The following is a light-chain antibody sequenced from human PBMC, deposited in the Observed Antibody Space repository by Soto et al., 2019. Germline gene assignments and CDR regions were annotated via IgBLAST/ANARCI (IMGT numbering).Light chain of an antibody. V-gene: IGLV1-40*01. CDR1: SSNIGAGYD. J-gene: IGLJ2*01. CDR3: QSYDSSLSGSV. CDR2: GNS. Sequence: QSVLTQPPSVSVAPGQRVTISCTGSSSNIGAGYDVHWYQQRPGTAPKLLIYGNSNRPSGVPDRFSGSKSGTSASLAITGLQAEDEADYYCQSYDSSLSGSVFGGGTKVTVL.